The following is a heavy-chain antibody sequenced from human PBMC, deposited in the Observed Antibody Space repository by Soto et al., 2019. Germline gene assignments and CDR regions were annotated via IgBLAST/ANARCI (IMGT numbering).Heavy chain of an antibody. D-gene: IGHD2-8*01. CDR3: AKFSGIFVLCYGY. CDR1: GFTFSSYG. Sequence: PGGSLRLSCAASGFTFSSYGMHWVRQAPGKGLEWVAVISYDGSNKYYADSVKGRFTISRDNSKNTLYLQMNSLRAEDTAVYYRAKFSGIFVLCYGYWGEGTLFTVSS. CDR2: ISYDGSNK. J-gene: IGHJ4*02. V-gene: IGHV3-30*18.